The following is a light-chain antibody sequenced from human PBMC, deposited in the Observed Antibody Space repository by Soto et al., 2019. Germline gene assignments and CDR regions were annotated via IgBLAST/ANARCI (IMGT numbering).Light chain of an antibody. Sequence: EIVLTQSPGTLSLSPGERASLSCRASQSVTSSYLAWYQQKPGQAPRLLTYVASNRATGIPDRFSGSGSGTDFTLTINRLEPEDFAVYYCQQYGSSPWTFGQGTKVEIK. CDR1: QSVTSSY. CDR3: QQYGSSPWT. CDR2: VAS. J-gene: IGKJ1*01. V-gene: IGKV3-20*01.